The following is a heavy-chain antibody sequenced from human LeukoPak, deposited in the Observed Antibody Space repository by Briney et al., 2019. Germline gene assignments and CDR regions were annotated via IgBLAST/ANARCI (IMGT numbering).Heavy chain of an antibody. CDR2: INPNSGGT. D-gene: IGHD6-13*01. Sequence: ASVKVSCKASGYTFTGYYIHWVRQAPGQGLEWMGWINPNSGGTNYAQKFRGRVTMTRDTSIRTAYMEVSKLTSDDTAVYYCARQAANGNWFDPWGQGTLVTVSS. V-gene: IGHV1-2*02. J-gene: IGHJ5*02. CDR1: GYTFTGYY. CDR3: ARQAANGNWFDP.